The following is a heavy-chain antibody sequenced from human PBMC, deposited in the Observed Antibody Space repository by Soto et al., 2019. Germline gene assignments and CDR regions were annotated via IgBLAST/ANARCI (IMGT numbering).Heavy chain of an antibody. V-gene: IGHV1-69*13. D-gene: IGHD3-10*01. J-gene: IGHJ4*02. CDR1: GGTFRNHV. CDR3: ARDLEFRDGNISHLDY. CDR2: IIPIIGTP. Sequence: GASVNVSCKASGGTFRNHVFNWVRQAPGQGLEWMGGIIPIIGTPNYAQKFQGRVTITADASTNTVYLDVSSLRSQDTAVYYCARDLEFRDGNISHLDYWGQGTLVTVPQ.